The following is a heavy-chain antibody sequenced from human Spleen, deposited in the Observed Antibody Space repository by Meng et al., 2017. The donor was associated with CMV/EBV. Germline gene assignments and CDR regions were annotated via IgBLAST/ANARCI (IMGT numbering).Heavy chain of an antibody. CDR2: INSDGSST. Sequence: GALKISCAASGFTFSSYAMSWVRQAPGKGLVWVSRINSDGSSTNYADSVKGRFTISRDNAKNTLFLQMNSLRAEDTAVYYCVRVKGVAPPDYWGQGTLVTVSS. D-gene: IGHD2-15*01. V-gene: IGHV3-74*01. J-gene: IGHJ4*02. CDR3: VRVKGVAPPDY. CDR1: GFTFSSYA.